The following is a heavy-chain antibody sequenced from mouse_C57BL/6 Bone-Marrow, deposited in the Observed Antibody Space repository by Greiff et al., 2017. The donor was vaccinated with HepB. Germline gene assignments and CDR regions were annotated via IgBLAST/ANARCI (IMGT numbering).Heavy chain of an antibody. V-gene: IGHV5-16*01. CDR3: ARVHYGSSYAMDY. J-gene: IGHJ4*01. Sequence: EVKLMESEGGLVQPGSSMKLSCTASGFTFSDYYMAWVRQVPEKGLEWVANINYDGSSTYYLDSLKSRFIISRDNAKNILYLQMSSLKSEDTATYYCARVHYGSSYAMDYWGQGTSVTVSS. CDR2: INYDGSST. D-gene: IGHD1-1*01. CDR1: GFTFSDYY.